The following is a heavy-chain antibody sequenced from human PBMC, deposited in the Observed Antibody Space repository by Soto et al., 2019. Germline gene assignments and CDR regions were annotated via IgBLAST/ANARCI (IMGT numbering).Heavy chain of an antibody. V-gene: IGHV3-21*01. J-gene: IGHJ4*02. D-gene: IGHD5-12*01. Sequence: PGVSLRLSFAASGVTFSSYSMNWFRQAPGKGLEWVSSISSSSSYIYYADSVKGRFTISRDNAKNSLYLQMNSLRAEDTAGYYCARDLGYGTFDYWGQGTLGPVSS. CDR1: GVTFSSYS. CDR2: ISSSSSYI. CDR3: ARDLGYGTFDY.